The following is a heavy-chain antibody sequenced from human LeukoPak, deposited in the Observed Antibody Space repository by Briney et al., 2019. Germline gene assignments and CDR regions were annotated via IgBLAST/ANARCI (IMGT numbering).Heavy chain of an antibody. CDR3: ARDTRGYFDY. Sequence: GESLKISCKGSGYSFTSYWIGWVRQAPGHGLEWMGWINPNSGGTSYAQKFQGRVTMTRDTSISTAYMDLIRLGSDDTAVYYCARDTRGYFDYWGQGALVTVSS. J-gene: IGHJ4*02. V-gene: IGHV1-2*02. CDR2: INPNSGGT. D-gene: IGHD2-15*01. CDR1: GYSFTSYW.